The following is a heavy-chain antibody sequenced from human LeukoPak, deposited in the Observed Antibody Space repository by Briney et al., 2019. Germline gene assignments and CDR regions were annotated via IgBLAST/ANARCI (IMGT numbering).Heavy chain of an antibody. CDR2: IKQDGSDK. D-gene: IGHD1-14*01. J-gene: IGHJ4*02. CDR1: GSTFTKYW. V-gene: IGHV3-7*01. CDR3: AREVWGPEY. Sequence: TGDSLRLSCAASGSTFTKYWMTWVRQAPGKGLEWVGNIKQDGSDKNYMDSVKGRFTISRDNTKNSVYLQMSSLRAEDTAVYYCAREVWGPEYWGQGTLVTVSS.